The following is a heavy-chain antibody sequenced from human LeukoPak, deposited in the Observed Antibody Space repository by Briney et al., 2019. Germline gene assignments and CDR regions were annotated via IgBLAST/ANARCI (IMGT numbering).Heavy chain of an antibody. V-gene: IGHV4-38-2*02. CDR3: ARDGYGGYNGFGYFDL. J-gene: IGHJ2*01. Sequence: PSETLSLTCTVSGYSISSGDYWGWIRQPPGKGLEWIGRIYHSGSTYYNPSLKSRVTISVDTSKNHFSLRLSSVTAADTAVYYCARDGYGGYNGFGYFDLWGRGTLVTVSS. CDR2: IYHSGST. D-gene: IGHD5-12*01. CDR1: GYSISSGDY.